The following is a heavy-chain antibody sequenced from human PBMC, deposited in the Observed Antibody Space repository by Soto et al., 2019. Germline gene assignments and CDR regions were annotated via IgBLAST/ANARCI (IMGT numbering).Heavy chain of an antibody. Sequence: SETLSLTCTVSGGSISSSSYFWGWIRQPPGKGLEWIGIIYYSGSTYYNPSLKSRLTISVDTSKNQFSLKLNSVTAADTAVYYCARRGANSPPGGMDVWGQGTTVTVSS. CDR1: GGSISSSSYF. CDR2: IYYSGST. J-gene: IGHJ6*02. CDR3: ARRGANSPPGGMDV. V-gene: IGHV4-39*01. D-gene: IGHD4-4*01.